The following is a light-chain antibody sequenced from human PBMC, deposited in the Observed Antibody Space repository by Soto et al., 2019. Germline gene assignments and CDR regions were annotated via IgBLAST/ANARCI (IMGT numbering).Light chain of an antibody. V-gene: IGKV1-9*01. CDR3: QLLNSYPLT. Sequence: DIPLTQSPSFLSASVGDRVTITCRASQGISSYLAWYQQSPGKAPKLLIYAAFTLQSGVPSRFSGSVSGTEFTLTISSLQPEDCATYYCQLLNSYPLTFGGGTKVEIK. CDR2: AAF. CDR1: QGISSY. J-gene: IGKJ4*01.